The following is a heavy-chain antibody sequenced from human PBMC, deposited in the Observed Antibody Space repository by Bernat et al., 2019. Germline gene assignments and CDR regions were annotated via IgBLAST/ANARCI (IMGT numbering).Heavy chain of an antibody. D-gene: IGHD2-15*01. CDR2: IYTDGSNT. J-gene: IGHJ4*02. CDR1: GFTFSSYW. V-gene: IGHV3-74*01. Sequence: EVQLVESGGGLVQPGGSLRLSCAASGFTFSSYWMHWVRQAPGKGLVWVSRIYTDGSNTDYVDSVKGRFTITRDNAKNTLYLQMNNLRVEDTAVYYCARVRYCRSGSCSSDFDYWGQGTLVTVSS. CDR3: ARVRYCRSGSCSSDFDY.